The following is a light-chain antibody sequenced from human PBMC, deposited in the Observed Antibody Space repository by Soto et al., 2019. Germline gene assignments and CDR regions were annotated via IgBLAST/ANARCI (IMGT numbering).Light chain of an antibody. V-gene: IGLV2-11*01. CDR3: CSYAGSYTHV. CDR2: DVS. Sequence: QSALTQPHSVSGSPGQSVTISCTGTSSDVGGYNYVSWYQHHPGKAPKLMIYDVSERPSGVPDRFSGSKSGNTASLTISGIQAEDEADYYCCSYAGSYTHVFGSGTKLTVL. J-gene: IGLJ1*01. CDR1: SSDVGGYNY.